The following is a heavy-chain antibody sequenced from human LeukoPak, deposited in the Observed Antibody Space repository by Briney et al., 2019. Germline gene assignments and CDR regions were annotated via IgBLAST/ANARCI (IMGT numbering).Heavy chain of an antibody. CDR2: ISNYNGHT. CDR1: GYTFTGYY. D-gene: IGHD6-19*01. J-gene: IGHJ4*02. Sequence: ASVKVSCKASGYTFTGYYMHWVRQAPGRGLEWMGWISNYNGHTKYAQKFQGRVTMTTDTSTSTAYMELTSLTSDDTAVYYCARDKDLGAVAGTFDYWGQGTLLTVSS. CDR3: ARDKDLGAVAGTFDY. V-gene: IGHV1-18*04.